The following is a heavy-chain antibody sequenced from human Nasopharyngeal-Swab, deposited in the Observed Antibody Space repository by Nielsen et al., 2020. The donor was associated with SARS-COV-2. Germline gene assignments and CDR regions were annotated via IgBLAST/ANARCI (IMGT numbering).Heavy chain of an antibody. CDR1: GGSFSSYY. J-gene: IGHJ4*02. CDR2: IYYSGST. D-gene: IGHD4-23*01. V-gene: IGHV4-59*13. Sequence: GSLRLSCAVYGGSFSSYYWSWIRQPPGKGLEWIGYIYYSGSTNYNPSLKSRVTISVDTSKNQFSLKLSSVTAADTAVYYCARAGDYGGNHDFDYWGQGTLVTVSS. CDR3: ARAGDYGGNHDFDY.